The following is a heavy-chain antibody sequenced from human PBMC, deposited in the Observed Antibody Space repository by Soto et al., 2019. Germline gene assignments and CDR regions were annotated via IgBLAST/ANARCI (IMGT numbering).Heavy chain of an antibody. J-gene: IGHJ4*02. V-gene: IGHV3-30-3*01. CDR2: ISYDGSNK. Sequence: QVQLVESGGGVVQPGRSLRLSCAASGFIFSSYAMHWVRQAPGKGLEWVAVISYDGSNKYYADSVKGRFTISRDNSKNTLYLQMKSLRGEDTAVYYCARVGRLQAPDYWGQGTLVTVSS. D-gene: IGHD6-25*01. CDR3: ARVGRLQAPDY. CDR1: GFIFSSYA.